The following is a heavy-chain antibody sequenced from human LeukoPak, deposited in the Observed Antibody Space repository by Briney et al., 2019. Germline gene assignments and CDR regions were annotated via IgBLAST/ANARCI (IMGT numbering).Heavy chain of an antibody. J-gene: IGHJ4*02. V-gene: IGHV3-23*01. D-gene: IGHD3-10*01. Sequence: GGSLRLSCAASGFTFSSYAMSWVRQAPGKGLEWVSAISGSGGSTYYADSVKGRFTISRDNSKNTLYLQMNSLRAEDTAVYYCAKDQLWFGELLAFFDYWGQGTLVTVSS. CDR2: ISGSGGST. CDR1: GFTFSSYA. CDR3: AKDQLWFGELLAFFDY.